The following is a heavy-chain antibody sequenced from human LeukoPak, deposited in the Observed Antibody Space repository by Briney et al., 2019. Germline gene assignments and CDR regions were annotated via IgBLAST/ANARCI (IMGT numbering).Heavy chain of an antibody. Sequence: GGSLRLPCAVSGLTVSSDYMSWVRQAPGKGLEWVSSISGNGAASYYADSVKGRLTISRDNSRNTLYLQMNSLRAEDTAVYYCAKQYYYDSSGYYPLLVGYYGMDVWGQGTTVTVSS. CDR2: ISGNGAAS. CDR1: GLTVSSDY. CDR3: AKQYYYDSSGYYPLLVGYYGMDV. D-gene: IGHD3-22*01. V-gene: IGHV3-23*01. J-gene: IGHJ6*02.